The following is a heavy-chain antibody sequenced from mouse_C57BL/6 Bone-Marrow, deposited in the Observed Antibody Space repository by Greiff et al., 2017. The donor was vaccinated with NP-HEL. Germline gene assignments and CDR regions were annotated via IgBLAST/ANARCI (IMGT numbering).Heavy chain of an antibody. CDR3: ARGGYGSSYGY. CDR1: GYTFTSYG. CDR2: IYPRSGNT. V-gene: IGHV1-81*01. D-gene: IGHD1-1*01. J-gene: IGHJ2*01. Sequence: VKLVESGAELARPGASVKLSCKASGYTFTSYGISWVKQRTGQGLEWIGEIYPRSGNTYYNEKFKGKATLTADKSSSTAYMELRSLTSEDSAVYFCARGGYGSSYGYWGQGTTLTVSS.